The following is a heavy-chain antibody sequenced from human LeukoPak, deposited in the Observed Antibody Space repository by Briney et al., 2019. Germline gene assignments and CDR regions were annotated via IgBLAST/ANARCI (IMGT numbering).Heavy chain of an antibody. CDR3: ARDLGHYYDSSGYYSEGNAFDI. CDR2: IYYSGST. CDR1: GGSISSGGHY. J-gene: IGHJ3*02. D-gene: IGHD3-22*01. V-gene: IGHV4-31*03. Sequence: SQTLSLTCTVSGGSISSGGHYWSWIRQHPGKGLEWIGYIYYSGSTYYNPSLKSRVTISVDTSKNQFSLKLSSVTAADTAVYYCARDLGHYYDSSGYYSEGNAFDIWGQGTMVTVSS.